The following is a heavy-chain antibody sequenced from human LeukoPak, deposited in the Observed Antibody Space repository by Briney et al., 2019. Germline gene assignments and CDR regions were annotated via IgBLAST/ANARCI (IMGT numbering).Heavy chain of an antibody. CDR3: AKDQAYTYGSPPYYYGMDV. CDR2: ISASGGST. J-gene: IGHJ6*02. CDR1: GFTFSTYA. D-gene: IGHD5-18*01. Sequence: PGGSLRLSCAASGFTFSTYAMSWVRQAPGKGLEWVSVISASGGSTYNADSVKGRFTISRDNSENTLYLQMSSLRAEDTAVYYCAKDQAYTYGSPPYYYGMDVWGQGTTVTVSS. V-gene: IGHV3-23*01.